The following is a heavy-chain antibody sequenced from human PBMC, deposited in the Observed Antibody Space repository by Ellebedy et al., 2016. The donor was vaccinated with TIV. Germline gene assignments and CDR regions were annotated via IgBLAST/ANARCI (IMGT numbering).Heavy chain of an antibody. CDR3: ARHDVYLGSGSYYSDFDY. D-gene: IGHD3-10*01. J-gene: IGHJ4*02. CDR2: IDPSDSYA. CDR1: GYRFTSYW. V-gene: IGHV5-10-1*01. Sequence: GESLKISCQGSGYRFTSYWIGWVRQMPGKGLEWMGRIDPSDSYAKYSPSFQGHVTISADKSITTAYLQWSSLKASDTAMYYCARHDVYLGSGSYYSDFDYWGQGTQVTVSS.